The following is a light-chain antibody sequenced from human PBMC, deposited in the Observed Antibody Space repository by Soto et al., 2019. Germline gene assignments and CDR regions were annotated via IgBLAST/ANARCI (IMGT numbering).Light chain of an antibody. J-gene: IGKJ1*01. CDR3: QQYGSSRKT. CDR2: GAS. Sequence: EIVFTQSPCTLSLKPGERATLSCRASHSFSSSYLAWYQQKPGQAPRLLIYGASSRATGIPDRFSGSGSGTDFTLTISRLEPEDFAVYYCQQYGSSRKTFGQGTKVDIK. V-gene: IGKV3-20*01. CDR1: HSFSSSY.